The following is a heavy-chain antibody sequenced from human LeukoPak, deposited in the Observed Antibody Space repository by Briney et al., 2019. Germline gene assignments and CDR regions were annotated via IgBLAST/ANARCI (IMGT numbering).Heavy chain of an antibody. CDR1: GGTFSSYA. Sequence: SVKVSCKASGGTFSSYAISWVRQAPGQGLEWMGRIIPIFGIANYAQKFQGRVTITADKSTSTAYMELSSLRSEDTAVYYCARERYPGSHFSISTWGQGTLVTVSS. V-gene: IGHV1-69*04. D-gene: IGHD1-26*01. CDR3: ARERYPGSHFSIST. CDR2: IIPIFGIA. J-gene: IGHJ5*02.